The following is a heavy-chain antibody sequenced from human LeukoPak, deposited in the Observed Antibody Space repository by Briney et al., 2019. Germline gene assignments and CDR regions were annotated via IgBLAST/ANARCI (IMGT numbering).Heavy chain of an antibody. D-gene: IGHD3-22*01. CDR1: GFTFSNAW. CDR3: TTDPFDSSGYYIPDGTELDY. J-gene: IGHJ4*02. Sequence: PGGSLRLSCAASGFTFSNAWMSWVRRAPGKGLEWVGRIKSKIDGGTTDYAAPVKGRFTISRDDSKNTLFLQMNSLKTEDTAVYYCTTDPFDSSGYYIPDGTELDYWGQGALVTVSS. V-gene: IGHV3-15*01. CDR2: IKSKIDGGTT.